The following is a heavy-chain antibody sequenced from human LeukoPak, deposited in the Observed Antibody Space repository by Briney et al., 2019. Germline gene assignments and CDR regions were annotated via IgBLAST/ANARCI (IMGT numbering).Heavy chain of an antibody. Sequence: GESLKISCKGSGYSFTSYWIGWVRQMPGKGLEWMGSIYPGYSDTRYSPSFQGQVTISADQSLSTAYLQWSSLKASDTAMYYWARFSVSAGSHTFDSWGQGNLVTVSS. J-gene: IGHJ4*02. CDR1: GYSFTSYW. V-gene: IGHV5-51*01. D-gene: IGHD1-26*01. CDR2: IYPGYSDT. CDR3: ARFSVSAGSHTFDS.